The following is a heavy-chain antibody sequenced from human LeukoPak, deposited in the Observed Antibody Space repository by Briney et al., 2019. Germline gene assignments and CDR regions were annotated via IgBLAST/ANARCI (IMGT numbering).Heavy chain of an antibody. D-gene: IGHD3-9*01. CDR2: IQQDAREK. J-gene: IGHJ2*01. CDR1: GFTFSSYW. CDR3: AKDLGGRYFDWFPSPRGEGYFDY. V-gene: IGHV3-7*03. Sequence: GGSLRLSCAASGFTFSSYWMTWVRQAPGKGLEWVANIQQDAREKYYVESVKGRFTISRDNAKNSLYLQMNSLRAEDTAVYYCAKDLGGRYFDWFPSPRGEGYFDYWGRGTLVTVSS.